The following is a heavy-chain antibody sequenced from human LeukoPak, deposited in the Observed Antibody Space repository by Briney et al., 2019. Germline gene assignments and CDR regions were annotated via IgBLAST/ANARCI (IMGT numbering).Heavy chain of an antibody. CDR3: ARVGNRITIFGGIMDV. J-gene: IGHJ6*02. V-gene: IGHV3-21*01. CDR1: GFTFSSYS. D-gene: IGHD3-3*01. CDR2: ISSSSSYI. Sequence: GGSLRLSCAASGFTFSSYSMNWVRQAPGKGLEWVSSISSSSSYIYYADSVKGRFTISRDNAKNSLYLQMNSLRAEDTAVYYCARVGNRITIFGGIMDVWGQGTTVTVSS.